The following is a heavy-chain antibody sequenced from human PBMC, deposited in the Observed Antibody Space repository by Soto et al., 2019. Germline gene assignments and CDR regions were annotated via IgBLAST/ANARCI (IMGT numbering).Heavy chain of an antibody. Sequence: GGSLRLSCAASGFTFSSYAMHWVRQAPGKGLEWVAVISYDGSNKYYADSVKGRFTISRDNSKNTLYLQMNSLRAEDTAVYYCARDPPLLRNFDYWGQGTLVTVSS. J-gene: IGHJ4*02. CDR3: ARDPPLLRNFDY. CDR1: GFTFSSYA. V-gene: IGHV3-30-3*01. CDR2: ISYDGSNK.